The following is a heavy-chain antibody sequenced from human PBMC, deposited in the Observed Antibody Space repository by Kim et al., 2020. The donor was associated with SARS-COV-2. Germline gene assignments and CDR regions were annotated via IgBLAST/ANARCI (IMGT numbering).Heavy chain of an antibody. J-gene: IGHJ3*02. V-gene: IGHV1-46*01. CDR3: ARAWDSGYSRAFDI. D-gene: IGHD5-12*01. Sequence: AQKFQGRVTMTRDTSTSTVYMELSSLRSEDTAVYYCARAWDSGYSRAFDIWGQGTMVTVSS.